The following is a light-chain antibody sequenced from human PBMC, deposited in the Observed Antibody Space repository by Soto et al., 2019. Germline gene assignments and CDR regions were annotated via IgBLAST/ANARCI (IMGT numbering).Light chain of an antibody. Sequence: QSVLTQPPSASGSPGQSVTISCTGTKNDIGVYDFVSWYQHHPGKAPRLIIYEVVQRPSGVPERFSGSNSGNTATLTISGTQALDEADYYCQAWDSNTVVFGGGTKLTVL. V-gene: IGLV2-8*01. CDR2: EVV. CDR1: KNDIGVYDF. CDR3: QAWDSNTVV. J-gene: IGLJ2*01.